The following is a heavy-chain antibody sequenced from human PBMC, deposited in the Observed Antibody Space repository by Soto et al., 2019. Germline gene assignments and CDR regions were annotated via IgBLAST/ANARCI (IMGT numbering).Heavy chain of an antibody. D-gene: IGHD1-20*01. CDR3: AIWSNWNPLYYRGMDV. V-gene: IGHV1-69*06. CDR1: GGAFTNYS. J-gene: IGHJ6*02. CDR2: IIPLHNTS. Sequence: QVQLLQSGAEVKKPGSSVKVSCKVSGGAFTNYSLNWVRHAPGQGLEWLGGIIPLHNTSNYSLKLLGRGSVTADISSNTVYMHLSGLTSDDTATYYCAIWSNWNPLYYRGMDVWGQGTTVTDSS.